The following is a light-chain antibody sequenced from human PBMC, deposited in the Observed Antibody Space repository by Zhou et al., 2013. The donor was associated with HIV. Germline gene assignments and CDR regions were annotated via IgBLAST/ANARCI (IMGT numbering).Light chain of an antibody. J-gene: IGKJ1*01. V-gene: IGKV2-28*01. CDR3: MQVRQTPWT. CDR2: LGS. CDR1: QSLLHSNGYNY. Sequence: DIVMTQSPLSLPVTPGEPASISCRSSQSLLHSNGYNYLDWYVQKPGQSPQLLIYLGSNRASGVPDRFSGSGSGTDFTLKISRVEAEDVGVYYCMQVRQTPWTFGQGTKVEIK.